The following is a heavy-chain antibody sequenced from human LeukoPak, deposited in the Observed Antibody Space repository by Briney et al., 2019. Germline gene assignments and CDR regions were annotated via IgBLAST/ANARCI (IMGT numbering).Heavy chain of an antibody. Sequence: GGSLRLSCAASTFTFSSYAMNWVRQAPGKGLEWVSGISGSGAGTHYADSVKGRFTISRDNSKNTLYLQMNSLRAEDTAVYCCAKEDDILTGYYPFDSWGQGTLVTVSS. V-gene: IGHV3-23*01. D-gene: IGHD3-9*01. J-gene: IGHJ4*02. CDR1: TFTFSSYA. CDR3: AKEDDILTGYYPFDS. CDR2: ISGSGAGT.